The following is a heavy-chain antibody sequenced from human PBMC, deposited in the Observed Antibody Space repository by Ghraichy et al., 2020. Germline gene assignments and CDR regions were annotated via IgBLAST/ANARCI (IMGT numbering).Heavy chain of an antibody. V-gene: IGHV3-53*04. CDR3: ATASMIEHSFDY. Sequence: GGSLRLSCAASGLFVSNNYMGWVRQAPGKGLEWVSVLYRDGKTFYGDSVRGRFTVSRHDSKNTLYLQMNSLRIEDTAVYYCATASMIEHSFDYWGQGTLVTVSS. CDR1: GLFVSNNY. CDR2: LYRDGKT. J-gene: IGHJ4*02. D-gene: IGHD3-16*01.